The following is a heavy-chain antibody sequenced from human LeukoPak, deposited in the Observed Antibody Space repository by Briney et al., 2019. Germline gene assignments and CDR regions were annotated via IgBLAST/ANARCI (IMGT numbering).Heavy chain of an antibody. CDR2: IIPTFGTA. V-gene: IGHV1-69*13. CDR1: GGTFSSYA. CDR3: ARVSLMDCSSTSCYTRTYYFDY. J-gene: IGHJ4*02. D-gene: IGHD2-2*02. Sequence: GASVKVSCKASGGTFSSYAISWVRQAPGQGLEWMGGIIPTFGTANYAQKFQGRVTITADESTSTAYMELSSLRSEDTAVYYCARVSLMDCSSTSCYTRTYYFDYWGQGTLVTVSS.